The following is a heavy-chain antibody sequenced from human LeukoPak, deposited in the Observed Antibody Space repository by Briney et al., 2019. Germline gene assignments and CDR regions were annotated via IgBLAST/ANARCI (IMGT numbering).Heavy chain of an antibody. CDR2: IYSDGRV. J-gene: IGHJ4*02. CDR1: GFTVSSNY. V-gene: IGHV3-53*01. D-gene: IGHD5-18*01. CDR3: ARESGYSYGLAGFFDY. Sequence: GGYLRLSCAASGFTVSSNYMSWVRQAPGKGLEWVSVIYSDGRVHSADSVKGRFTISRDDSKNTLSLQMNSLRAEDTAVYYCARESGYSYGLAGFFDYWGQGTLVTVSS.